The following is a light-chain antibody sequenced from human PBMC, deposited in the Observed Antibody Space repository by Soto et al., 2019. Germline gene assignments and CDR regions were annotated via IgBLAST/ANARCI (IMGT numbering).Light chain of an antibody. CDR2: GAS. V-gene: IGKV3-20*01. Sequence: IVLTQSPGTLSLSPGERATLSCGASQSVTNNFLAWYQQKPGQAPRLLIYGASSRATGVPDRFSGSGSGTDFTLTISRLEPVDFAVYDDQQYGTPLFTFGPGTKVDIK. CDR3: QQYGTPLFT. CDR1: QSVTNNF. J-gene: IGKJ3*01.